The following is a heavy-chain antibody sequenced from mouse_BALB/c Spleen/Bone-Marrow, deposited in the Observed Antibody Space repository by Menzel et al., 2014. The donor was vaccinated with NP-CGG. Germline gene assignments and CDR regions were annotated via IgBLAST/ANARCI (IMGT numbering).Heavy chain of an antibody. J-gene: IGHJ4*01. Sequence: VQLQQSGPGLVKPSQSLSLTCSVTGFSITSGFYWNWIRQFPGNKLEWMGYISYDGSNDYNPSLKNRISITRDTSKNQFFLNLNSVTTEDTATYYCAREGYFGSDAMDYWGQGTSLTVSS. CDR3: AREGYFGSDAMDY. CDR1: GFSITSGFY. CDR2: ISYDGSN. V-gene: IGHV3-6*02. D-gene: IGHD1-1*01.